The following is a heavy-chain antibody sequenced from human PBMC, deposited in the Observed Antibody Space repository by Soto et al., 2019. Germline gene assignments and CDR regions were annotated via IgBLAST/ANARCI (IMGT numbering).Heavy chain of an antibody. Sequence: GGSLRLSCAASGFTFSSYAMSWVRQAPGKGLEWVSAISGSGGSTYYADSVKGRFTISRDNSKNTLYLQMNSLRAEDTAVYYCAKDPNIAVAGIVDYWGQGTLVTVSS. CDR1: GFTFSSYA. J-gene: IGHJ4*02. CDR3: AKDPNIAVAGIVDY. CDR2: ISGSGGST. V-gene: IGHV3-23*01. D-gene: IGHD6-19*01.